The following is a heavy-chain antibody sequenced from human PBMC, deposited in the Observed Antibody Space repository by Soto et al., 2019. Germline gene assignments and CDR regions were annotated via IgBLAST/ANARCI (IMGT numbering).Heavy chain of an antibody. CDR3: ARGVRYQGRVYYLDS. D-gene: IGHD3-9*01. CDR2: IKQDGSEK. J-gene: IGHJ4*02. V-gene: IGHV3-7*01. CDR1: GFTFTSYW. Sequence: EVQLVESGGDLVQPGGSLRLSCAASGFTFTSYWMSWVRQAPGKGLEWVANIKQDGSEKDNVDSMKGRFTVSSDNAKKSLSLEMNSLRAEDTAVYYCARGVRYQGRVYYLDSWGQGTLVTVAS.